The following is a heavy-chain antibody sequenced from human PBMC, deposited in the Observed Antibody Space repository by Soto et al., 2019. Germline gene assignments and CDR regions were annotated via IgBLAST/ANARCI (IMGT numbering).Heavy chain of an antibody. Sequence: EVQLLESGGGLVQPGGSLRLSCAAAGFTFSIYAMSWVRQAPGKGLEWVSAISGSGGSTYYADSVKGRFTTSRDNSKNTLYLQMNSLRADDTAVYYCAKATRGGAATLIRDYWGQGTLVTVSS. CDR1: GFTFSIYA. D-gene: IGHD6-13*01. CDR3: AKATRGGAATLIRDY. J-gene: IGHJ4*02. V-gene: IGHV3-23*01. CDR2: ISGSGGST.